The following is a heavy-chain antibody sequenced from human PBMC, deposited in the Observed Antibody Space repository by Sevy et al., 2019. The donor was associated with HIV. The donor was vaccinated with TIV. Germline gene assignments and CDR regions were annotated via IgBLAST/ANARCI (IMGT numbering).Heavy chain of an antibody. CDR3: ARGRSSKVGEAAAGTGHVWFDP. Sequence: SETLSLTCTVSGGSISSYYWSWIRQPPGKGLEWIGYIYYSGSTNYNPSLKSRVTISVDTSKNQFSLKLSSVTAADPAVYYCARGRSSKVGEAAAGTGHVWFDPWGQGTLVTVSS. V-gene: IGHV4-59*01. J-gene: IGHJ5*02. D-gene: IGHD6-13*01. CDR1: GGSISSYY. CDR2: IYYSGST.